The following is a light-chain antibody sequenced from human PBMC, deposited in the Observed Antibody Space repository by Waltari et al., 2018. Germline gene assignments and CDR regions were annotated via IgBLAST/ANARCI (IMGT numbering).Light chain of an antibody. CDR1: ENIGSY. J-gene: IGKJ2*01. CDR3: QHTFETPYS. Sequence: DIQMTQSPSSLSASIGDRVTITCRASENIGSYLNWYQQRTGEAPEPLKYATSTLQTKVPSRFSGSGSRTDFTLTISSLQPEDFATYYCQHTFETPYSFGQGTKLESK. V-gene: IGKV1-39*01. CDR2: ATS.